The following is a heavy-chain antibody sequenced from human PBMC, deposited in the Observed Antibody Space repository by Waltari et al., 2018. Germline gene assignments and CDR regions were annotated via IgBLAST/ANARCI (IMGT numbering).Heavy chain of an antibody. CDR2: IYHSGST. V-gene: IGHV4-38-2*01. CDR1: GYSISSGYY. CDR3: SVSGLGGYYDSSGYEGY. D-gene: IGHD3-22*01. J-gene: IGHJ4*02. Sequence: QVQLQESGPGLVKPSETLSLTCAVSGYSISSGYYWGWIRQPPGKGLEWIGSIYHSGSTYYNPSLKSRVTISGDTSKNQFSLKLSSVTAADTAVYYCSVSGLGGYYDSSGYEGYWGQGTLVTVSS.